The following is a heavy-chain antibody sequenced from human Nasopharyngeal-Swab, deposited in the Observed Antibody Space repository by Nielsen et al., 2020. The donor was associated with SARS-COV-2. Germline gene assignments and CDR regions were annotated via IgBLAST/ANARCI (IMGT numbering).Heavy chain of an antibody. CDR3: AALREKYGSTL. V-gene: IGHV4-34*01. Sequence: SETLSLTCAVYAGSFSGYYCSWIRQPPGKGLEWIGEIHHSRNTNYNPSLKSRVTILVDTSKNQFSLKLTSVTAADTAVYYCAALREKYGSTLWGQGTLVTVSS. J-gene: IGHJ4*02. D-gene: IGHD6-19*01. CDR2: IHHSRNT. CDR1: AGSFSGYY.